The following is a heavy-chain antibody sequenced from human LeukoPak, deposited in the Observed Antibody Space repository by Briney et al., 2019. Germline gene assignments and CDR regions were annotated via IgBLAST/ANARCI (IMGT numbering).Heavy chain of an antibody. Sequence: SETLSLTCTVSGGSISTSSYYWGWVRQPPGKGLELIGSIYYSGSTYYNPSLKSRVTISVDTSKNQFSLKLSSVTAADTAVYYCARVESAAGLDYWGQGTLVTVSS. CDR1: GGSISTSSYY. V-gene: IGHV4-39*07. CDR2: IYYSGST. CDR3: ARVESAAGLDY. D-gene: IGHD1-14*01. J-gene: IGHJ4*02.